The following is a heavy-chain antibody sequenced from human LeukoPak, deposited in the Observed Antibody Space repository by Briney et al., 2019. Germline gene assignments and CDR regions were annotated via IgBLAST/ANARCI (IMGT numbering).Heavy chain of an antibody. CDR1: GYTFTSYY. D-gene: IGHD6-13*01. CDR3: ARDQVASSWYPYLHY. Sequence: ASVKVSCKASGYTFTSYYMHWVRQAPGQGLEWMGIINPSGGSTSYAQEFQGRVTMTRDTSTSTVYMELSSLRSEDTAVYYCARDQVASSWYPYLHYWGQGTLVTVSS. J-gene: IGHJ4*02. CDR2: INPSGGST. V-gene: IGHV1-46*01.